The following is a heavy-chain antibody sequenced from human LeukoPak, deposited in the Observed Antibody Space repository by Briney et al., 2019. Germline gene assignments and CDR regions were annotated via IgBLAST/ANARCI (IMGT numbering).Heavy chain of an antibody. CDR3: ARVGYYYSSGSYHFDY. Sequence: GGSLRLSCAASGFTFSSYWMHWVRQAPGKGLVWVSRINSDGSSTSYADSVKGRFTISRDNAKNTLYLQMNSLRAEDTAVYYCARVGYYYSSGSYHFDYWGQGTLVTVSS. CDR2: INSDGSST. CDR1: GFTFSSYW. V-gene: IGHV3-74*01. D-gene: IGHD3-10*01. J-gene: IGHJ4*02.